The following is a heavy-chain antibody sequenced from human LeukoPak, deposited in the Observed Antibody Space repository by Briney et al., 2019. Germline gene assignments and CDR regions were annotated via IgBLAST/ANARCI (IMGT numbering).Heavy chain of an antibody. CDR1: GFTFSSYA. V-gene: IGHV3-30*04. D-gene: IGHD6-19*01. Sequence: GQCLRPSCAASGFTFSSYAMHWVRQAPGKGLDWVAVISYDRSNKYYAESVKGRFTISKDNSKNALYLQMNSLRAEDTAVYYCARETVSGWDYFDYWGQGTLVTVSS. CDR3: ARETVSGWDYFDY. CDR2: ISYDRSNK. J-gene: IGHJ4*02.